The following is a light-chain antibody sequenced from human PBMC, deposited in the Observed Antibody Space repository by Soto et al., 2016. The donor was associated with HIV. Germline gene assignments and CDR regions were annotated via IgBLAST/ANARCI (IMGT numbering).Light chain of an antibody. V-gene: IGKV2-30*02. CDR1: QSLVHSDGHTY. CDR3: WQGTHWPPWT. J-gene: IGKJ1*01. CDR2: KVS. Sequence: DLVMTQSPLSLAVTLGQPATISCRSSQSLVHSDGHTYLHWFQQRPGQSPRRLIYKVSNRDSGVPDRFSGSGSGTDFTLKISRVEAEDVGVYYCWQGTHWPPWTFGQGTKVEVK.